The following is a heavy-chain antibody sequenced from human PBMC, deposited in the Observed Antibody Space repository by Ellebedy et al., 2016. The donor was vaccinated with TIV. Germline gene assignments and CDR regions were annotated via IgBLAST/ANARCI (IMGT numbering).Heavy chain of an antibody. CDR1: GGTFSSYA. Sequence: SVKVSCXASGGTFSSYAISWVRQAPGQGLEWMGGIIPIFGTANYAQKFQGRVTITADESTSTAYMELSSLRSEDTAVYYCASSRVTRDKNYYYYGMDVWGQGTTVTVSS. V-gene: IGHV1-69*13. D-gene: IGHD4-17*01. CDR3: ASSRVTRDKNYYYYGMDV. CDR2: IIPIFGTA. J-gene: IGHJ6*02.